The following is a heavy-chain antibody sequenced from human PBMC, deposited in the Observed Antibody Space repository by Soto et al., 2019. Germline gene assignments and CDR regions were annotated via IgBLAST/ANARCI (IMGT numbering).Heavy chain of an antibody. CDR1: GGSFSGYY. CDR3: ARGVVGCSSTSCSGWFDP. J-gene: IGHJ5*02. Sequence: SETLSLTCAVYGGSFSGYYWSWIRQPPGKGLEWIGEINHSGSTNYNPSLKSQVTISVDTSKNQFSLKLSSVTAADTAVYYCARGVVGCSSTSCSGWFDPWGQGTLVTVSS. D-gene: IGHD2-2*01. CDR2: INHSGST. V-gene: IGHV4-34*01.